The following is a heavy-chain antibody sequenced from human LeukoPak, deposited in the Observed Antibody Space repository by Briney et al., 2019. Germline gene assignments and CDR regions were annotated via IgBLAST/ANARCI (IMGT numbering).Heavy chain of an antibody. CDR2: ICGSGACT. J-gene: IGHJ4*02. CDR1: GFTFSSYA. V-gene: IGHV3-23*01. Sequence: PGGSLRLSCAASGFTFSSYAMTWVRQAPGKGLEWVSGICGSGACTYYADSVKGRSTISRDNSKNTVHLQMNSLRAEDTAVYFCAQTRGLTKTGPANWGQGTLVTVPS. CDR3: AQTRGLTKTGPAN. D-gene: IGHD4/OR15-4a*01.